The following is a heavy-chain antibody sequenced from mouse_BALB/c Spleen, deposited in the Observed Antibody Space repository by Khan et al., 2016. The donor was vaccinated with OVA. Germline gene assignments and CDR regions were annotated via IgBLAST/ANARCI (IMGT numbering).Heavy chain of an antibody. V-gene: IGHV2-6-4*01. CDR2: IWGGGST. J-gene: IGHJ4*01. Sequence: VQLQESGPGLVAPSQSLSITCTVSGFSLSRYSVHWVRQPPGKGLEWLGMIWGGGSTDYNSALKSRRSISKDNSKSQVFLKMNSLQTDDTDMYYSATTCYRYDVYYAVDYWGQGTSVTVSS. CDR3: ATTCYRYDVYYAVDY. D-gene: IGHD2-14*01. CDR1: GFSLSRYS.